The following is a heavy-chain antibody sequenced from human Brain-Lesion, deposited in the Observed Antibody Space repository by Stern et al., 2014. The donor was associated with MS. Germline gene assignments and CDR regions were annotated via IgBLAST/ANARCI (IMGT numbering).Heavy chain of an antibody. CDR3: AKDRQWLTYFFDY. D-gene: IGHD3-22*01. Sequence: VQLVESGGGVVQPGRPLRLSCAASGFTFSSFGMHWVRQAPGKGPEWGAVISYDGSNKYYADSVKGRFTISRDNSKNTLYMQMNSLRAEDTAVYYCAKDRQWLTYFFDYWGQGSLVTVSS. J-gene: IGHJ4*02. CDR1: GFTFSSFG. V-gene: IGHV3-30*18. CDR2: ISYDGSNK.